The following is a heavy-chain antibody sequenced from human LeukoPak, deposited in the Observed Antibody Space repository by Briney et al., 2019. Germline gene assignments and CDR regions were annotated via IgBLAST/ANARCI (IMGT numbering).Heavy chain of an antibody. CDR1: GFTFSSYA. CDR3: AKEEQQLVLIGYYYYYMDV. V-gene: IGHV3-23*01. CDR2: ISGSGGST. Sequence: PGGSLRLSCAASGFTFSSYAMSWVRQAPGKGLEWVSAISGSGGSTYYADSVKGRFTISRDNSKNTLYLQMNSLRAEDTAVYYCAKEEQQLVLIGYYYYYMDVWGKGTTVTVSS. D-gene: IGHD6-13*01. J-gene: IGHJ6*03.